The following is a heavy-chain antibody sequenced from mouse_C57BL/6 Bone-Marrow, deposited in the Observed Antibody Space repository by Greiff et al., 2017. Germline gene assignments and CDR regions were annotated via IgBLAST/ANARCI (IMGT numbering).Heavy chain of an antibody. CDR3: TYYSLPFDV. D-gene: IGHD2-12*01. CDR1: GYTFTDYY. V-gene: IGHV1-76*01. Sequence: QVQLQQSGAELVRPGASVKLSCKASGYTFTDYYINWVKQRPGQGLEWIARIYPGSGNTYYNEKFKGKATLTAEKSSSTAYMQLSSLPSEDSAVYFITYYSLPFDVWGTGTTVTVSS. J-gene: IGHJ1*03. CDR2: IYPGSGNT.